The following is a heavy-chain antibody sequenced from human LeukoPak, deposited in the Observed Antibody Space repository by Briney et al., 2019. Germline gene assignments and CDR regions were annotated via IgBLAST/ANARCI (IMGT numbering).Heavy chain of an antibody. J-gene: IGHJ4*02. CDR1: GYGFTSYW. D-gene: IGHD2-15*01. CDR2: IYPGDSDT. CDR3: ASGSPYCSGGSCY. Sequence: GESLKISCKGSGYGFTSYWIGWVRQMPGKDLEWMGIIYPGDSDTRYSPSFQGQVPISADKSISTAYLQWSSLKASDTAMYYCASGSPYCSGGSCYWGQGTLVTVSS. V-gene: IGHV5-51*01.